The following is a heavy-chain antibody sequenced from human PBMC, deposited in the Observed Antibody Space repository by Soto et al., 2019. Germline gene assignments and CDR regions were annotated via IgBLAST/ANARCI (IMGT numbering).Heavy chain of an antibody. CDR3: ARHYSAYSSSDWFDP. J-gene: IGHJ5*02. V-gene: IGHV4-4*02. D-gene: IGHD6-6*01. CDR1: GASVSSSHW. Sequence: SETLSLTCGVSGASVSSSHWWTWVRQPPGKGLEWIGYIFYSGSTSYNPSLKSRVTISVDTSKNQFSLKLSSVTAADTAVYYCARHYSAYSSSDWFDPWGQGTLVTVSS. CDR2: IFYSGST.